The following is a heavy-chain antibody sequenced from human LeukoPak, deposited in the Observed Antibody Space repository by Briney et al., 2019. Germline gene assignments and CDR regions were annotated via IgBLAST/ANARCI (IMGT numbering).Heavy chain of an antibody. CDR2: IRYDGSNK. CDR3: ASGRYQLLLVYYYYYMDV. Sequence: GGSLRLSCAASRFTFSRYGMHWVRQAPGKGLEWVAFIRYDGSNKHYADSVKGRFTISRDNAKNSLYLQMNSLRAEDTAVYYCASGRYQLLLVYYYYYMDVWGKGTTVTISS. CDR1: RFTFSRYG. V-gene: IGHV3-30*02. J-gene: IGHJ6*03. D-gene: IGHD2-2*01.